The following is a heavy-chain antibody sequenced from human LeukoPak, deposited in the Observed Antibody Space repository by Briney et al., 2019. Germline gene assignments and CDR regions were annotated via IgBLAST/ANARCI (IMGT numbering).Heavy chain of an antibody. CDR3: ARDNFDG. CDR2: ISSSGNTI. V-gene: IGHV3-48*03. CDR1: AFTSTIYE. Sequence: GGSLRLSCAPSAFTSTIYEMSWVRQAPGEGLGWVSYISSSGNTISYTDSVKGRFTISRDNAKNTLYLQMNSLRAEDTAVYYCARDNFDGWGQGTLVTVPS. J-gene: IGHJ4*02.